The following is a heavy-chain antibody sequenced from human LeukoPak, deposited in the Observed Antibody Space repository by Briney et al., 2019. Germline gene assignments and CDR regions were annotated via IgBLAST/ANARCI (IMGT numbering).Heavy chain of an antibody. CDR2: INHSGST. D-gene: IGHD6-6*01. CDR3: ARGRRGTRARRVVRCNWFDP. V-gene: IGHV4-34*01. CDR1: GGSFSGYY. Sequence: SETLSLTCAVYGGSFSGYYWSWMRQPPGKGLEWIGEINHSGSTNYNPSLKSRVTISVDTSKNQFSLKLSSVTAADTAVYYCARGRRGTRARRVVRCNWFDPWGQGTLVTVSS. J-gene: IGHJ5*02.